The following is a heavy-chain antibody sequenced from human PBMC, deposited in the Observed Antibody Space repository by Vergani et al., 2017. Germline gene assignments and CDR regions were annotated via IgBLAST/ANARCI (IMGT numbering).Heavy chain of an antibody. CDR1: GFTFSSYA. D-gene: IGHD2-15*01. V-gene: IGHV3-23*01. Sequence: EVQLLESGGGLVQPGGSLRLSCAASGFTFSSYAMSWVRQAPGKGLEWVSAISGSGGSTYSADSVKGRFTISRDNSKNTLYLQMNSLRAEDTAGYYCAKDHGGSCHTGCYGMDVWGQGTTVTVSS. J-gene: IGHJ6*02. CDR2: ISGSGGST. CDR3: AKDHGGSCHTGCYGMDV.